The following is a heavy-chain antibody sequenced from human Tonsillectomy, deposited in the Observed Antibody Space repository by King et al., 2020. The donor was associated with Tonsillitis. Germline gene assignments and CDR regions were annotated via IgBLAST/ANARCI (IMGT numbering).Heavy chain of an antibody. Sequence: QLVQSGAEVKKPGASVKVSCKASGYTFTSYGISWVRHAPGQGLEWMGWISAYNGNTKYAQKLQGRVTMTTDTSTSTAYMELRSLRSDDTAVYYCARVQEDGDLGHYFDYWGQGTLVTVSS. V-gene: IGHV1-18*01. CDR1: GYTFTSYG. CDR2: ISAYNGNT. CDR3: ARVQEDGDLGHYFDY. J-gene: IGHJ4*02. D-gene: IGHD4-17*01.